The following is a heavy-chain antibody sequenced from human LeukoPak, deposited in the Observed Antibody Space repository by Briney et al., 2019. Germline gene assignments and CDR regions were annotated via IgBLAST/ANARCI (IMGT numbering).Heavy chain of an antibody. D-gene: IGHD5-12*01. V-gene: IGHV3-7*01. Sequence: GGSLRLSCAASGFTFSGYWMSWVRQAPGKGLEWVANIKQDGSEKYYVDSVKGRFTISRDNAKNSLYLQMNSLRAEDTAVYYCARVHSGWVDYWGQGTLVTVSS. CDR3: ARVHSGWVDY. CDR1: GFTFSGYW. CDR2: IKQDGSEK. J-gene: IGHJ4*02.